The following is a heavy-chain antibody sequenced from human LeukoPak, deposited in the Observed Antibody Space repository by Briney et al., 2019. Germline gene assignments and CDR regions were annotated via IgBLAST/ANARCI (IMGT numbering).Heavy chain of an antibody. CDR3: ARGSKGITFGGVIVTPYDY. CDR2: ISAYNGNT. CDR1: GYTFTSYG. D-gene: IGHD3-16*02. V-gene: IGHV1-18*01. J-gene: IGHJ4*02. Sequence: ASVKVSCKASGYTFTSYGISWVRQAPGQGLEWMGWISAYNGNTNYAQKLQGRVTMTTDTSTSTAYMELRSLRSDDTAVYYCARGSKGITFGGVIVTPYDYWGQGTLVTVSS.